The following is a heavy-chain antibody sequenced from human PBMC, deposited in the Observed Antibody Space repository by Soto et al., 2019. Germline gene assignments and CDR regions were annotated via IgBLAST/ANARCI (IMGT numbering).Heavy chain of an antibody. CDR1: GYSFTSYW. J-gene: IGHJ6*02. Sequence: GESLKISCKGSGYSFTSYWISGVRQMPGKGLEWMGRIDPSDSYTNYSPSFQGHVTISADKSISTAYLQWSSLKASDTAMYYCAIIAVAGTDYYYGMDVWGQGTTVTVSS. D-gene: IGHD6-19*01. CDR3: AIIAVAGTDYYYGMDV. CDR2: IDPSDSYT. V-gene: IGHV5-10-1*01.